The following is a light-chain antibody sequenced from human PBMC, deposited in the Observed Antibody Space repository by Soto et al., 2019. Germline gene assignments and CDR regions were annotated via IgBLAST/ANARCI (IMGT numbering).Light chain of an antibody. J-gene: IGKJ5*01. CDR1: QSVGTRC. V-gene: IGKV3-20*01. CDR3: QQYGTSEII. Sequence: EIVLTLSAGTLSLSAGERAGLSSAASQSVGTRCLAWYQQLPGQAPRLLIYGTSTRAAGIPDRFIGSGSGTDFSLTISRLEPEDFAVFFCQQYGTSEIIFGQGTRLEIK. CDR2: GTS.